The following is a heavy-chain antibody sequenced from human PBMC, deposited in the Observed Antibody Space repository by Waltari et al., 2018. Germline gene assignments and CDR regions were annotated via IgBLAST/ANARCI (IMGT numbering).Heavy chain of an antibody. J-gene: IGHJ4*02. CDR1: GFTFSSYA. D-gene: IGHD2-21*01. CDR3: ARQSVSDYFDY. Sequence: QVQLVESGGGVVQPGRSPRLSCAASGFTFSSYAMHWVRQAPGKGLEWVAVISYDGSNKYYADSVKGRFTISRDNSKNTLYLQMNSLRAEDTAVYYCARQSVSDYFDYWGQGTLVTVSS. CDR2: ISYDGSNK. V-gene: IGHV3-30-3*01.